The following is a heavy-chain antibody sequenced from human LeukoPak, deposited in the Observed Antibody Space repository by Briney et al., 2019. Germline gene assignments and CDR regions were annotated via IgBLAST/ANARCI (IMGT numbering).Heavy chain of an antibody. J-gene: IGHJ1*01. CDR3: ARDSCSGGSCYQYFQH. V-gene: IGHV3-21*01. CDR2: ISSSSSYI. Sequence: GGSLRLSCAASGFTFRTYGMNWVRQAPGKGLEWVSSISSSSSYIYYADSVKGRFTISRDNAKNSLYLQMNSLRAEDTAVYYCARDSCSGGSCYQYFQHWGQGTLVTVSS. CDR1: GFTFRTYG. D-gene: IGHD2-15*01.